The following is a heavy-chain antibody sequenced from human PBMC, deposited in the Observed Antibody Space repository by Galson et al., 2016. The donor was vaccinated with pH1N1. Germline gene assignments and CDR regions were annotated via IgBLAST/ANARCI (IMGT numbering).Heavy chain of an antibody. CDR3: ARSHGYMVTALDN. CDR2: IIGMFATT. CDR1: GGTFSSFG. V-gene: IGHV1-69*13. Sequence: SVKVSCKASGGTFSSFGISWVRQAPGQGLEWMGGIIGMFATTNYAQKFQGRVTITADELASTAYMDLSSLTSEDAAVYYCARSHGYMVTALDNWGHGTLVTVSS. J-gene: IGHJ4*01. D-gene: IGHD2-21*02.